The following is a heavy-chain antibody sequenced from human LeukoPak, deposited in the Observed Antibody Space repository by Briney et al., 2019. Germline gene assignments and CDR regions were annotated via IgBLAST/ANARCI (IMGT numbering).Heavy chain of an antibody. CDR3: ARDGVRSSIGGYGY. Sequence: ASVKISCKATGYTFTSYYLNWVRQAPGQGLEWVALIDPRTDFTRYAENFQGRVTMTRDTSTTTVYMHLSNLRSGDTAIYYCARDGVRSSIGGYGYWGQGTQVTVSS. J-gene: IGHJ4*02. CDR2: IDPRTDFT. CDR1: GYTFTSYY. V-gene: IGHV1-46*01. D-gene: IGHD2-8*01.